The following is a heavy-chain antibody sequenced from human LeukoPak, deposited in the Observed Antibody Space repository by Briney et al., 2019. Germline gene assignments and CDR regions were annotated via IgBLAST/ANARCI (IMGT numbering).Heavy chain of an antibody. CDR1: GFTFKRYH. J-gene: IGHJ4*02. V-gene: IGHV3-23*01. Sequence: PGGSLRLSCAASGFTFKRYHMSWVRQAPGKGLDWVSSIDGGGTNTYYADSVKGRFTISRDNSKNTLYLHMNSLRAEDTAIYYCARAPGITMIVVPDLYYFDYWGQGTLVTVSS. CDR3: ARAPGITMIVVPDLYYFDY. CDR2: IDGGGTNT. D-gene: IGHD3-22*01.